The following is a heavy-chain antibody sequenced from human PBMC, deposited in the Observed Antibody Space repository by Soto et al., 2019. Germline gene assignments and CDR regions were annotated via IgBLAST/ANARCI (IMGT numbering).Heavy chain of an antibody. CDR2: SSGSGDST. CDR3: AKGLMYYYDSRGYYYWDY. Sequence: VSMLLSCAASGFTLSSYAMTWVRQAAGKGLEWVSSSSGSGDSTYYADSVKCRFTVSRDNAKNTLYLQMNNLRAEDTAVYYCAKGLMYYYDSRGYYYWDYWGQGTRVTVSS. D-gene: IGHD3-22*01. J-gene: IGHJ4*02. CDR1: GFTLSSYA. V-gene: IGHV3-23*01.